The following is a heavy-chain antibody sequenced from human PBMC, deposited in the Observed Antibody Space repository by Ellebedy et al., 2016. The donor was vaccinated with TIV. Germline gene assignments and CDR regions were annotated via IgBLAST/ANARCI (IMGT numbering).Heavy chain of an antibody. Sequence: PGGSLRLSCAASGFTFSSNIMNWVRQAPGQGLEWISSINKSGDYMYYADSVKGRFTISSDNARNSLDLQMYSLRTDDTAVYYCARDKAMDYWGQGTLVTVSS. CDR3: ARDKAMDY. D-gene: IGHD5-18*01. J-gene: IGHJ4*02. V-gene: IGHV3-21*01. CDR2: INKSGDYM. CDR1: GFTFSSNI.